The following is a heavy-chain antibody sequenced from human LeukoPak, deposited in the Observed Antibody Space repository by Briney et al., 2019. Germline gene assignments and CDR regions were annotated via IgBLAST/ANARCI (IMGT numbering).Heavy chain of an antibody. J-gene: IGHJ5*02. Sequence: SETLSLTCTVSGGSISSYYWSWIRQPPGKGLEWIGYIYYSGSTNYNPSLKSRVTISVDTSKNQFSLKLSSVTAADTAVYFCARESNYYGSGTGWFDPWGQGTLVTVSS. CDR2: IYYSGST. V-gene: IGHV4-59*01. D-gene: IGHD3-10*01. CDR1: GGSISSYY. CDR3: ARESNYYGSGTGWFDP.